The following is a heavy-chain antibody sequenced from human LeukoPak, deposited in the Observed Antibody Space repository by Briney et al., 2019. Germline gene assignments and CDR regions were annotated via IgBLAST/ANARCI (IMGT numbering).Heavy chain of an antibody. V-gene: IGHV5-51*01. J-gene: IGHJ4*02. CDR2: IYPGDSVT. CDR3: ARHIGMATIDY. Sequence: GESLKISCKGSGYSFTTYWIGWVRQMPGKGLEWMGIIYPGDSVTRYSLSFQGQVTISADKSISTAYLQWSSLKASDTAMYYCARHIGMATIDYWGQGSLVTVSS. D-gene: IGHD5-24*01. CDR1: GYSFTTYW.